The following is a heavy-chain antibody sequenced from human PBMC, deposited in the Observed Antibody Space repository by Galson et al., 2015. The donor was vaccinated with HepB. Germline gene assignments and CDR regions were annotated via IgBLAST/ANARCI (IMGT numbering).Heavy chain of an antibody. Sequence: VKVSCKVSGYTLSDYNMHWVQQAPGKGLEWVGFIDPEDGETTYAEKFKGRVTIIADTSRDTVYMEVSSLRFQDTAVYYCATPSFYGSQNFPFWGQGTLLTVSS. J-gene: IGHJ4*02. CDR3: ATPSFYGSQNFPF. V-gene: IGHV1-69-2*01. CDR2: IDPEDGET. CDR1: GYTLSDYN. D-gene: IGHD3-10*01.